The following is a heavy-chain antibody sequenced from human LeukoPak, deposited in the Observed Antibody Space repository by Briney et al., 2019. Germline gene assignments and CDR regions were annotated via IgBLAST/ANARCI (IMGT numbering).Heavy chain of an antibody. Sequence: ASVKVSCKASGYTFTSYGISWVRQAPGQGLEWMGWISAYNGNTNYAQKLQGRVTMTTDTSTSTAYMELRSLRSDDTAVYYCARRMSPQGVQWELLLFDYWGQGTLVTVSS. CDR2: ISAYNGNT. CDR3: ARRMSPQGVQWELLLFDY. D-gene: IGHD1-26*01. CDR1: GYTFTSYG. J-gene: IGHJ4*02. V-gene: IGHV1-18*01.